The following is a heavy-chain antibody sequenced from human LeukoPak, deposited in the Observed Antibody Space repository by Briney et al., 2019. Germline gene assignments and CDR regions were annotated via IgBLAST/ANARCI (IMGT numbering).Heavy chain of an antibody. D-gene: IGHD6-13*01. Sequence: PSETLSLTCTVSGDSITNYYWSWIRQPPGKGLEWIGYTSYSGSTNYNPSLKSRVTISVDMAKNQFSLKLSSVTAADTAVYYCARVGQLGPFADYWGQGTPVTVSS. J-gene: IGHJ4*02. CDR1: GDSITNYY. CDR2: TSYSGST. V-gene: IGHV4-59*12. CDR3: ARVGQLGPFADY.